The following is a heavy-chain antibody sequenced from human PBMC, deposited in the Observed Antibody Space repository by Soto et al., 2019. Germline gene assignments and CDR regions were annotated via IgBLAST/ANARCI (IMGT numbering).Heavy chain of an antibody. V-gene: IGHV3-30*18. D-gene: IGHD1-7*01. J-gene: IGHJ4*02. Sequence: GGALRLSSQDSGFNFDNYGMHWVRQAPGKGLEWVAVITYDGSNKYYADSVKGRFTISRDNSKNTLSLHLNTLKPEDTAVYHCAKDRVGGTFYTPLGFWGQGTLVTVSS. CDR1: GFNFDNYG. CDR3: AKDRVGGTFYTPLGF. CDR2: ITYDGSNK.